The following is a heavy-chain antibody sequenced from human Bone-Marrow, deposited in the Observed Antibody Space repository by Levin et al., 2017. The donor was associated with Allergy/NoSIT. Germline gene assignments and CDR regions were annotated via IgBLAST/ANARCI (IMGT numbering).Heavy chain of an antibody. Sequence: ASVKVSCKASGYTFTGYYMHWVRQAPGQGLEWVGRINPNSGGTNYAQKFQGRITMTRDTSISTAYMELSRLRSDDTAVYYCARVGSSWAIDYWGQGTLVTVSS. CDR1: GYTFTGYY. CDR2: INPNSGGT. J-gene: IGHJ4*02. V-gene: IGHV1-2*06. CDR3: ARVGSSWAIDY. D-gene: IGHD6-13*01.